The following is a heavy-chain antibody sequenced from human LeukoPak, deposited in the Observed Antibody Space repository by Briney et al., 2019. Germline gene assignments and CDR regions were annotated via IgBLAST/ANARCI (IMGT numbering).Heavy chain of an antibody. CDR3: AREIAVAGRYYFDY. V-gene: IGHV1-69*05. CDR2: IIPIFGTA. CDR1: GYTFTSYY. J-gene: IGHJ4*02. D-gene: IGHD6-19*01. Sequence: GASVKVSCKASGYTFTSYYMHWVRQAPGQGLEWMGGIIPIFGTANYAQKFQGRVTITTDESTSTAYMELSSLRSEDTAVYYCAREIAVAGRYYFDYWGQGTLVTVSS.